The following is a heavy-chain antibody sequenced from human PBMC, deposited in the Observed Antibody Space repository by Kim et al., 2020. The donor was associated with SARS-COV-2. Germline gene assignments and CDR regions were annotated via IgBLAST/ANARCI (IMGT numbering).Heavy chain of an antibody. V-gene: IGHV3-74*01. CDR2: INTDGSST. D-gene: IGHD6-19*01. Sequence: GGSLRLSCAASGFTFNNYNMHWVRQPPGKGLVWVSSINTDGSSTNYADSVKGRFTISRDNARNTLYLQMNSLRAEDTAVYYCARGIYRSDCLWGQGTLVTVSS. CDR1: GFTFNNYN. J-gene: IGHJ4*02. CDR3: ARGIYRSDCL.